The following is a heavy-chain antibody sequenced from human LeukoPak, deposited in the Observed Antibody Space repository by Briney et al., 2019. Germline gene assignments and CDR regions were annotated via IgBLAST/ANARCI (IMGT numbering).Heavy chain of an antibody. CDR2: ISYSGST. J-gene: IGHJ5*02. D-gene: IGHD5-18*01. CDR3: AKGGQLNWFDP. V-gene: IGHV4-59*01. CDR1: GDSISSSY. Sequence: SETLSLTCTVSGDSISSSYWSWIRQPPGKGLEWIGYISYSGSTSSNPSLRSRVTISVDTSKNQFSLRLTSVTAADTAMYYCAKGGQLNWFDPWGQGTLVTVSS.